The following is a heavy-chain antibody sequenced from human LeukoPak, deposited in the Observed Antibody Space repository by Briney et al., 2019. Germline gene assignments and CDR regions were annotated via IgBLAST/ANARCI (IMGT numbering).Heavy chain of an antibody. CDR3: ARARQYYYYYYMDV. V-gene: IGHV1-2*02. J-gene: IGHJ6*03. CDR2: INPNSGGT. Sequence: EASVKVSCKASGYTFTGYYMHWVRQAPGQGLEWMGWINPNSGGTNYAQKFQGRVTMTRDTSISTAYMELSRLRSDDTAVYYCARARQYYYYYYMDVWGKGTTVTASS. CDR1: GYTFTGYY.